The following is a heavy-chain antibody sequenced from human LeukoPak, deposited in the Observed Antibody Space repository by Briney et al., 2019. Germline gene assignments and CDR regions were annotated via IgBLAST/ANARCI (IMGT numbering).Heavy chain of an antibody. V-gene: IGHV3-66*01. CDR3: AKDRGGIAARPGPTDY. CDR2: IYSGGST. Sequence: GGSLRLSCAASGFTVSSNYMSWVRQAPGKGLEWVSVIYSGGSTYYADSVKGRFTISRDNSKNTLYLQMNSLRAEDTAVYYCAKDRGGIAARPGPTDYWGQGTLVTVSS. J-gene: IGHJ4*02. CDR1: GFTVSSNY. D-gene: IGHD6-6*01.